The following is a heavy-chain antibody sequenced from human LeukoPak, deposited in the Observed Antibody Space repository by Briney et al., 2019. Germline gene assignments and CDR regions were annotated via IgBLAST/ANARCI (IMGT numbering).Heavy chain of an antibody. CDR2: MWYDGSKD. CDR1: GFTFSDYY. D-gene: IGHD6-6*01. CDR3: AKDREAYEYTFDY. Sequence: GGSLRLSCAASGFTFSDYYMSWIRQAPGKGLEWVAVMWYDGSKDYYADSVKGRFTISRDTSKNTLHLQMNNLRAEDTAVYYCAKDREAYEYTFDYWGQGTLVTVSS. V-gene: IGHV3-33*06. J-gene: IGHJ4*02.